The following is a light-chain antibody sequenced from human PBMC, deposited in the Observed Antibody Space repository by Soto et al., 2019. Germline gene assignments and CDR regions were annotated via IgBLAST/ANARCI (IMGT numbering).Light chain of an antibody. CDR1: SSDVGGYNY. J-gene: IGLJ1*01. V-gene: IGLV2-14*01. CDR2: DVS. CDR3: SSYTSSSTNV. Sequence: QSVLTQPASVSGSPGQSITISCTGTSSDVGGYNYVSWYQQHPGKAPKLMIYDVSNRPSGVSNRFSGSKSGNTASLTISGLQAVDEADYYCSSYTSSSTNVFGTGTKVTGL.